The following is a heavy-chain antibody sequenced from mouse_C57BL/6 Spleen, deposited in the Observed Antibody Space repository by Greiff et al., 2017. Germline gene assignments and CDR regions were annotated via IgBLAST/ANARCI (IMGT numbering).Heavy chain of an antibody. V-gene: IGHV5-17*01. D-gene: IGHD2-3*01. CDR2: ISSGSSTI. CDR1: GFTFSDYG. J-gene: IGHJ2*01. Sequence: EVKLVESGGGLVKPGGSLKLSCAASGFTFSDYGMHWVRQAPEKGLEWVAYISSGSSTIYYADTVKGRFTISRDNAKNTLFLQMTSLRSEDTAMYYCARDDGYFAHFGYWGQGTTLTVSS. CDR3: ARDDGYFAHFGY.